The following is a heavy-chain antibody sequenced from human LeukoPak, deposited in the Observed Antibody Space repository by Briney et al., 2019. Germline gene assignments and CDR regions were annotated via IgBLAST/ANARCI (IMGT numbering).Heavy chain of an antibody. CDR2: IRYDGSNK. CDR1: GFTFSSYG. V-gene: IGHV3-30*02. CDR3: AKDLEGYCSSTSCLGAFDI. J-gene: IGHJ3*02. D-gene: IGHD2-2*01. Sequence: GGSLRLSCAASGFTFSSYGMHWVRQAPGKGLEWVAFIRYDGSNKYYADSVKGRFTISRDNSKNTLYLQMNSLRAEDTAVYYCAKDLEGYCSSTSCLGAFDIWGQGTMATVSS.